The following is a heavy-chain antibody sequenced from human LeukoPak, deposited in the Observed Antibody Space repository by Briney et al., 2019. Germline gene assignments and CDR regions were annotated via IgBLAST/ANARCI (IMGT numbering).Heavy chain of an antibody. Sequence: GGSLRLSCAASGFTFDDYAMHWVRQAPGKGLEWVSSISWNSGRMDYADPVKGRFTISRDNAKNSLYLQMNSLRVEDMALYYCAKDVNYSPSGTFDYWGQGTLVTVSS. CDR2: ISWNSGRM. V-gene: IGHV3-9*03. CDR3: AKDVNYSPSGTFDY. J-gene: IGHJ4*02. CDR1: GFTFDDYA. D-gene: IGHD3-10*01.